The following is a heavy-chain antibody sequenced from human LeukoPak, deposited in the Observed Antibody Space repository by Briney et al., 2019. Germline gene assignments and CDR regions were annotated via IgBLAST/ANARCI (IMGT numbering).Heavy chain of an antibody. V-gene: IGHV3-23*01. J-gene: IGHJ4*02. Sequence: GGSLRLSCAASGFTFSSFPMSWVRQAPGKGLKWVSAISGHGGNTYYADSVKGRFTISRDNSKNTLYLQMNSLRAEDTAVYYCAKESPKSCSSTTCSIDYWGQGTLVTASS. CDR3: AKESPKSCSSTTCSIDY. D-gene: IGHD2-2*01. CDR2: ISGHGGNT. CDR1: GFTFSSFP.